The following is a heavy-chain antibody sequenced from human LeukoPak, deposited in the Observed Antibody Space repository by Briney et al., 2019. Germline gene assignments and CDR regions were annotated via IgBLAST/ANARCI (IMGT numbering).Heavy chain of an antibody. CDR1: GGSISSYY. Sequence: SETLSLTCTVSGGSISSYYWSWIRQPPGKGLEWIGYICYSGTTNYNPSLKSRVTTSVDTSKNQFSLKLSSVTAADTAVYYCARGVYIAAAQYAYWGQGTLVTVSS. CDR2: ICYSGTT. CDR3: ARGVYIAAAQYAY. D-gene: IGHD6-13*01. J-gene: IGHJ4*02. V-gene: IGHV4-59*01.